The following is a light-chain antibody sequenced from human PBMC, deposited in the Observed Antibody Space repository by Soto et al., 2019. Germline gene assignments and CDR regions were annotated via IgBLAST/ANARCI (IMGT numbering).Light chain of an antibody. V-gene: IGLV2-8*01. J-gene: IGLJ1*01. CDR2: DVS. CDR1: SIDVGGYNY. Sequence: QSVLTQPPYASGSPGQSVTISCTGTSIDVGGYNYVSWYQQHPGKAPKLIIYDVSKRPSGVPDRFSGSKSGNTASLTVSGLQAEDEADYYCSSYAGSSLVFGTGTKVTVL. CDR3: SSYAGSSLV.